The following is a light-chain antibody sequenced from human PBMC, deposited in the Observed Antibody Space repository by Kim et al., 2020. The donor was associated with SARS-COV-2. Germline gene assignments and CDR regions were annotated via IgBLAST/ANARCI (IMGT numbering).Light chain of an antibody. J-gene: IGLJ2*01. CDR3: QAWDSSTAV. V-gene: IGLV3-1*01. Sequence: SYELTQPPSVSVSPGQTATITCSGDKLGDRYVCWYQQRPGQSPMLVIYQDSKRPSGIPDRFSGSNSGNTATLTISGTQAADEAEYYCQAWDSSTAVFGG. CDR2: QDS. CDR1: KLGDRY.